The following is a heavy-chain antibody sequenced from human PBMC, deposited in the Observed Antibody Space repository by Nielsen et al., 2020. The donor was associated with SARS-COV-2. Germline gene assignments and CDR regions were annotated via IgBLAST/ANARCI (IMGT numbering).Heavy chain of an antibody. CDR2: IYYSGST. J-gene: IGHJ5*02. Sequence: SETLSLTCTVSGGPTSSYYWSGIRQPPGKGLEWIGYIYYSGSTNYNPSLKSRVTISVDTSKNQFSLKLSSVTAADTAVYYCARVRYQLLYDWFDPWGQGTLVTVSS. V-gene: IGHV4-59*01. CDR1: GGPTSSYY. D-gene: IGHD2-2*02. CDR3: ARVRYQLLYDWFDP.